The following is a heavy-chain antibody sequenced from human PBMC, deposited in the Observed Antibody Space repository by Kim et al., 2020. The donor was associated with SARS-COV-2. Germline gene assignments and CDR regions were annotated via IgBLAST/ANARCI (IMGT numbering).Heavy chain of an antibody. D-gene: IGHD4-17*01. J-gene: IGHJ6*02. Sequence: GGSLRLSCAASGFTFDDYTMHWVRQAPGKDLEWVSLISWDGGSTYYADSVKGRFTISRDNSKNSLYLQMNSLRTEDTALYYCAKDLTTVVTWGGMDVWGQGTTVTVSS. V-gene: IGHV3-43*01. CDR1: GFTFDDYT. CDR2: ISWDGGST. CDR3: AKDLTTVVTWGGMDV.